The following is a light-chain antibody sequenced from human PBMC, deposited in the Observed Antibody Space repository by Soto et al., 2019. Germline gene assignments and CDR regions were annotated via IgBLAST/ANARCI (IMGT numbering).Light chain of an antibody. CDR1: HNIHNF. CDR3: QQSYSSTST. Sequence: SPXTQSPSSMSSSVGDRVTISXRASHNIHNFLYWYQHKPGXAPKXXXSDXSSLRSGVPSRLRGDGSGTSFTLAISNRQPDESDGYYWQQSYSSTSTFAQGTRLEI. V-gene: IGKV1-39*01. CDR2: DXS. J-gene: IGKJ5*01.